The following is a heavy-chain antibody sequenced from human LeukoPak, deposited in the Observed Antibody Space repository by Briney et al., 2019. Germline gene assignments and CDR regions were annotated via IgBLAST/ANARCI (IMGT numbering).Heavy chain of an antibody. V-gene: IGHV4-34*01. J-gene: IGHJ4*02. Sequence: SETLSLTCGVSGTSFTSYYWSWIRQTPGKGLEWIGEVNHSGYTNMNPSLKSRVTISVDTSKNQFSLMMTSATAADTAVYFCARMTTGHDYWGQGTLVTVSS. CDR1: GTSFTSYY. CDR2: VNHSGYT. CDR3: ARMTTGHDY. D-gene: IGHD4-17*01.